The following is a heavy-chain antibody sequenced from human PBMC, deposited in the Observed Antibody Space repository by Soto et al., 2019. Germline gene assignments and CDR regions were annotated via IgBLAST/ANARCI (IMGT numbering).Heavy chain of an antibody. D-gene: IGHD2-2*01. CDR2: ISTDGSST. J-gene: IGHJ4*02. V-gene: IGHV3-74*01. CDR1: GFTFSTYW. CDR3: ARATGSNHPFDY. Sequence: EVQLVESGGGLVQPGGSLRLSCAATGFTFSTYWMHWVRKGPGKGLVWVSRISTDGSSTTYADSVKGRFTISRDNAKNTLYLQMNSLSAEDTAVYYCARATGSNHPFDYWGQGTLVTVSS.